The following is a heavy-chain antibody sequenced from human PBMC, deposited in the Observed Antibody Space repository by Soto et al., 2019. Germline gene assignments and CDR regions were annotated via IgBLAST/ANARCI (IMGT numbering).Heavy chain of an antibody. J-gene: IGHJ5*02. CDR2: IYYSGST. D-gene: IGHD6-19*01. CDR3: ARVVPYSSGGYGSYGWFDP. V-gene: IGHV4-31*03. CDR1: GGSISSGGYY. Sequence: SETLSLTCTVSGGSISSGGYYWSWIRQHPGKGLEWIGYIYYSGSTYYNPSLKSRVTISVDTSKNQFSLKLSSVTAADTAVYYCARVVPYSSGGYGSYGWFDPWGQGTLVTVSS.